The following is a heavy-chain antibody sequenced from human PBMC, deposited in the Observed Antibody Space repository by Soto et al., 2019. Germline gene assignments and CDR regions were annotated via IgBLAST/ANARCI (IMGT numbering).Heavy chain of an antibody. V-gene: IGHV4-31*03. D-gene: IGHD3-9*01. J-gene: IGHJ4*02. CDR2: IYYSGST. CDR3: ARVRAGFYDIVTGYRMYYFDY. CDR1: CGSISSGGYS. Sequence: QVQLQESGPGLVKPSQTLSLTCTVSCGSISSGGYSWSWIRQHPGKGLEGIGYIYYSGSTYYNPSLKSRVTLSVDTSKNQFSLKLSSVTAADTAVYYCARVRAGFYDIVTGYRMYYFDYWGQGTLVTVSS.